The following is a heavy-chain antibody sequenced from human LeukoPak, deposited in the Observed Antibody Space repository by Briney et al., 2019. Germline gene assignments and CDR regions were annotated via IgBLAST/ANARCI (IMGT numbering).Heavy chain of an antibody. CDR2: INNDGSDT. CDR3: ARDPLLWELPSDY. Sequence: GGSLRLSCAASGFTFSTFWMHWVRQAPGKGLMWVSQINNDGSDTKYADSVKGRFTISRDNAKNTVYLQTNSLRAEDTAVYYCARDPLLWELPSDYWGQGTLVTVPS. D-gene: IGHD1-26*01. V-gene: IGHV3-74*03. CDR1: GFTFSTFW. J-gene: IGHJ4*02.